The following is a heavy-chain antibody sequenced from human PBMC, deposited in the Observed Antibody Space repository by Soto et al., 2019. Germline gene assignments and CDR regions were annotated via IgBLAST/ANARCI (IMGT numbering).Heavy chain of an antibody. CDR2: ISSSSTYI. D-gene: IGHD2-2*01. CDR3: ARIGTAAAIGTYGMDV. CDR1: GFSFSTYS. Sequence: EVQLVESGGGLVKPGGSLRLSCAASGFSFSTYSMNWVCQAPGKGLEWVSAISSSSTYIYYGDSVKGRFTISRDNAKNSLYLQMNSLRAEDTAVYYCARIGTAAAIGTYGMDVWGQGTTVTVSS. V-gene: IGHV3-21*01. J-gene: IGHJ6*02.